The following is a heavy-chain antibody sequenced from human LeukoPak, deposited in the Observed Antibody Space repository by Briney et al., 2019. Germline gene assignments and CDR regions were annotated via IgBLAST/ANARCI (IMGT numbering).Heavy chain of an antibody. CDR2: INHSGTT. D-gene: IGHD6-13*01. J-gene: IGHJ4*02. V-gene: IGHV4-34*01. Sequence: ETLSLTCVVYDGSFSGYYWSWIRQPPGKGLEWIGEINHSGTTNYNPSLKSRVTISVDTSKNQFSLNLSSVTAADTAVYYCAGVAGGSSWLPADYWGQGTLVTVSS. CDR1: DGSFSGYY. CDR3: AGVAGGSSWLPADY.